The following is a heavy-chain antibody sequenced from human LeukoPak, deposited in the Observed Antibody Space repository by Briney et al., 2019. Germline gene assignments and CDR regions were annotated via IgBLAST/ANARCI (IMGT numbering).Heavy chain of an antibody. D-gene: IGHD2-15*01. CDR1: GFTFGDYA. V-gene: IGHV3-49*03. CDR2: IRSKAYGGTT. J-gene: IGHJ6*02. Sequence: GRSLRLSCTASGFTFGDYAMSWFRQAPGKGLEWVGFIRSKAYGGTTEYAASVKGRFTIPRDDSKSIAYLQMNSLKTENTAVYYCTRVRVAAMRRTPYGMDVWGQGTTVTVSS. CDR3: TRVRVAAMRRTPYGMDV.